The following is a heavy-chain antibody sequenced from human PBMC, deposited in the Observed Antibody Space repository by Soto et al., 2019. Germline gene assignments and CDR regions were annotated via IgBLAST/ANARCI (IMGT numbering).Heavy chain of an antibody. CDR2: IKQDGSEK. J-gene: IGHJ6*02. CDR3: ARVYSSSSGRAMDV. V-gene: IGHV3-7*04. Sequence: EVQLVESGGGLVQPGGSLRLSCAASGLTFSTYWMSRVRQAPGKGLEWVANIKQDGSEKYYVDSVKGRFTISRDNAKNSLYLQMNSLRAEDTAVYYCARVYSSSSGRAMDVWGQGTTVTVSS. CDR1: GLTFSTYW. D-gene: IGHD6-6*01.